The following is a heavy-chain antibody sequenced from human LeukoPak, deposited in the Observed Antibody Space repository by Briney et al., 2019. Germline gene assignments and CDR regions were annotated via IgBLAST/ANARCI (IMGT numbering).Heavy chain of an antibody. Sequence: GGSLRLSCAASGFTFSDHYMDWVRQAPGKGLEWVGRTRNKANRYTTECAASVKGRFTISRDDSKNSLYLQMNSLKTEDTAIYYCATAYYDSSGYYRDYWGQGTLVTVSS. D-gene: IGHD3-22*01. CDR2: TRNKANRYTT. CDR3: ATAYYDSSGYYRDY. CDR1: GFTFSDHY. V-gene: IGHV3-72*01. J-gene: IGHJ4*02.